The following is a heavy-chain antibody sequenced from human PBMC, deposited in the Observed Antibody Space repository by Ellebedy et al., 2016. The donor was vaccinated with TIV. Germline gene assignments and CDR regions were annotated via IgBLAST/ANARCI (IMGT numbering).Heavy chain of an antibody. J-gene: IGHJ6*03. CDR2: ISFDGSNK. CDR3: AKDDVKGTVNIYYMDV. V-gene: IGHV3-30*18. CDR1: GFTFSSYG. Sequence: GESLKISXAASGFTFSSYGMHWVRQAPGKGLEWVAFISFDGSNKYNADSVKGRFTISRDNSKNTLYLQLNSLSAEDTAGYYCAKDDVKGTVNIYYMDVWGNGTTVTVSS. D-gene: IGHD1-7*01.